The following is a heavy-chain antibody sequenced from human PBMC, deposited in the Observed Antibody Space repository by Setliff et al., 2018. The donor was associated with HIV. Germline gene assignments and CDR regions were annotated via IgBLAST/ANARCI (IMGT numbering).Heavy chain of an antibody. CDR3: ARVEIGYYYYMDV. V-gene: IGHV3-20*04. CDR2: INWNGGST. Sequence: LSCAASGFTFDDYGMSWVRQAPGKGLEWVSGINWNGGSTGYADSVKGRFTISRDNAKNSLYLQMNSLRAEDTALYYCARVEIGYYYYMDVWGKGTTVTVYS. D-gene: IGHD2-21*01. J-gene: IGHJ6*03. CDR1: GFTFDDYG.